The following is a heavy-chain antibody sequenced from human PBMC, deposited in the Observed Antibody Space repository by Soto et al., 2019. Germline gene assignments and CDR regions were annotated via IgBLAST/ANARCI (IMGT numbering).Heavy chain of an antibody. CDR3: AKWLVHGPPHDAFDI. CDR1: GFTFSSYE. CDR2: ISSSGSTI. Sequence: EVQLVESGGGLVQPGGSLRLSCAASGFTFSSYEMNWVRQAPGKGLEWVSDISSSGSTIYYADSVKGRFTISRDNAKNSLYLQMNSLRAEDTSVYYCAKWLVHGPPHDAFDIWGQGTMVTVSS. J-gene: IGHJ3*02. V-gene: IGHV3-48*03. D-gene: IGHD6-19*01.